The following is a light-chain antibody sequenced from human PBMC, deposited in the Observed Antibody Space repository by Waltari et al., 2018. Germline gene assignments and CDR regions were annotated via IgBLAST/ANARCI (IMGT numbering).Light chain of an antibody. V-gene: IGKV1-8*01. J-gene: IGKJ4*01. CDR2: AAS. CDR1: QGISSY. CDR3: QQYYSYPLT. Sequence: DRVTITCRASQGISSYLAWYRQKPGKAPKLLIYAASTLQSGVPSRFSGSGSGTDFTLTISCLQSEDFATYYCQQYYSYPLTFGGGTKVEIK.